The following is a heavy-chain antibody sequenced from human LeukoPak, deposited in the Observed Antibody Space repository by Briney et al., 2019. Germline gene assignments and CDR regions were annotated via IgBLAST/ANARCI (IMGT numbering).Heavy chain of an antibody. CDR3: ARASGVAAFDI. CDR1: GYTFTSYA. V-gene: IGHV1-3*01. D-gene: IGHD2-15*01. J-gene: IGHJ3*02. Sequence: GASVKVSCKASGYTFTSYAMHWVRQAPGQRLEWMGWINAGNGNTKYSQKFQGRVTITRNTSISTAYMELSSLRSEDTAVYYCARASGVAAFDIWGQGTMVTVSS. CDR2: INAGNGNT.